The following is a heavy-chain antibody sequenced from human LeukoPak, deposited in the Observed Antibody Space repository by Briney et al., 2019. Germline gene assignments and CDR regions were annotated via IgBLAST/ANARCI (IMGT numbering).Heavy chain of an antibody. V-gene: IGHV4-39*01. CDR3: ARRGGSGSRGDYYFDY. D-gene: IGHD3-10*01. J-gene: IGHJ4*02. Sequence: SETLSLTCTVSGGSISSSGHSWGWIRQPPGKGLEWTGTIYYTGRTYYNPSLKSRVTISVDTSKSQFSLRLNAVTAADTAVYYCARRGGSGSRGDYYFDYWGQGTLVAVSS. CDR2: IYYTGRT. CDR1: GGSISSSGHS.